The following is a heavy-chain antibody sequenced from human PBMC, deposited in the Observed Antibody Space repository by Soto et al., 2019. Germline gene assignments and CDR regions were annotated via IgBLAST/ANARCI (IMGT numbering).Heavy chain of an antibody. V-gene: IGHV3-21*01. CDR2: ISSSSSYI. CDR3: ASDNARGDYSIDY. J-gene: IGHJ4*02. CDR1: GFTFSSYS. Sequence: EVQLVESGGGLVKPGGSLRLSCAASGFTFSSYSMNWVRQAPGKGLEWVSSISSSSSYIYYADSVKGRFTISRDNAKNSLSLQMNSLRAEDTAVYYCASDNARGDYSIDYWGQGTLVTVSS. D-gene: IGHD4-17*01.